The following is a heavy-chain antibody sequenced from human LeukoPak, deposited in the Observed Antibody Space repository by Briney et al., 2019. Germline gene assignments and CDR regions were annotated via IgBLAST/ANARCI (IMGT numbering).Heavy chain of an antibody. CDR3: ARSVEGYDCWSGYYWWFDP. Sequence: ASVKVSCTASGYTFTSYDINWVRQATGQGLEWMGWMNPNSGNTGYAQKFQGRVTMTRNTSISTAYMELSGLRSEDTAVYYCARSVEGYDCWSGYYWWFDPWGQGTLVTVSS. CDR1: GYTFTSYD. J-gene: IGHJ5*02. V-gene: IGHV1-8*01. CDR2: MNPNSGNT. D-gene: IGHD3-3*01.